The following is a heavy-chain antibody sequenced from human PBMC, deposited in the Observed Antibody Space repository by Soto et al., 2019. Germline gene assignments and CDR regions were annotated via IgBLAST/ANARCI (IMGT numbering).Heavy chain of an antibody. CDR1: GCTFSRYR. V-gene: IGHV3-21*01. J-gene: IGHJ4*02. CDR3: ARSPPMGVGVVRESYFDY. Sequence: GGSLRLSCAASGCTFSRYRVNWVRQAPGKGLEWVSSISSSSSYIYYADSVKGRFTISRDNAKNSLYLQMNSLRAEDTAVYSCARSPPMGVGVVRESYFDYWGQRTLVTVSS. D-gene: IGHD3-3*01. CDR2: ISSSSSYI.